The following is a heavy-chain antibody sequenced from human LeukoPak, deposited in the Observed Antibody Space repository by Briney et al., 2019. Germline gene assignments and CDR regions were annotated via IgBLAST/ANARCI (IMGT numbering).Heavy chain of an antibody. D-gene: IGHD3-10*01. CDR3: ARDGEGGNY. V-gene: IGHV3-11*01. CDR1: GFTFSDYY. CDR2: ISRGGSTV. Sequence: GRSLRLSCAASGFTFSDYYMNWIRQAPGKGLEWVSYISRGGSTVYYADSVKGRFTISRDNAKNSLYLQINSLRAEDTAVYFCARDGEGGNYWGQGTLVTVSS. J-gene: IGHJ4*02.